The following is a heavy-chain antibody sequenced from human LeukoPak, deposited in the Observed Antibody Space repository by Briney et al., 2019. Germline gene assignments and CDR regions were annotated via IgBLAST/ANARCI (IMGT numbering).Heavy chain of an antibody. J-gene: IGHJ6*03. V-gene: IGHV4-59*01. CDR3: ARVGSYDILTGRYYYYMDV. D-gene: IGHD3-9*01. CDR1: GGSISSYY. Sequence: SETLSLTCTVSGGSISSYYWSWIRQPPGKGLEWIGYIYYSGSTNYNPSLKSRATISVDTSKNQLSLKLSSVTAADTAVYYCARVGSYDILTGRYYYYMDVWGKGTTVTVSS. CDR2: IYYSGST.